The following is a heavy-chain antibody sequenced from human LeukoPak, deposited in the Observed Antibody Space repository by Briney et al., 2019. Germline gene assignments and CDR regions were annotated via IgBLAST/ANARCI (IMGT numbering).Heavy chain of an antibody. CDR1: GGSISSGSYY. J-gene: IGHJ6*03. V-gene: IGHV4-39*07. CDR3: ARIGDPGGYYYYYYMDV. Sequence: SETLSLTCTVSGGSISSGSYYWGWIRQPPGKGLEWIGSIYYSGSTYYKPSLKSRVTISLDTSKNQFSLKLSSVTAADTAVYYCARIGDPGGYYYYYYMDVWGKGTSVTISS. CDR2: IYYSGST. D-gene: IGHD3-10*01.